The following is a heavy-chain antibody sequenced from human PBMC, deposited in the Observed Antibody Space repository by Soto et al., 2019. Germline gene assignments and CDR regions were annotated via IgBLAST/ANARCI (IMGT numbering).Heavy chain of an antibody. Sequence: EVQLLESGGGLVQPGGSLRLSCAASGFAFSNFALSWVRQAPGKGLEWVSAVSASGGNTYYADPVTGRFTISRDNSKNTLLLQMDSLRAEDTAVYYCAKQMYPSGSFLFDDWGQGTLVTVSS. J-gene: IGHJ4*02. D-gene: IGHD6-19*01. CDR2: VSASGGNT. CDR1: GFAFSNFA. V-gene: IGHV3-23*01. CDR3: AKQMYPSGSFLFDD.